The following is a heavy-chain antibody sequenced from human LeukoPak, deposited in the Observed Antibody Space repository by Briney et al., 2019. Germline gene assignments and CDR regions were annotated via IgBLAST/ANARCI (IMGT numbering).Heavy chain of an antibody. D-gene: IGHD2-21*02. J-gene: IGHJ4*02. CDR2: ISSSGSTI. CDR1: GFTFSSYE. V-gene: IGHV3-48*03. CDR3: ARGNGCGGDCLADY. Sequence: PGGSLRLSCAASGFTFSSYEMNWVRQAPGKGLEWVSYISSSGSTIYYADSVKGRFTISRDNAKNSLYLQMNSLRAEDTAVYYCARGNGCGGDCLADYWGQGTLVTVSS.